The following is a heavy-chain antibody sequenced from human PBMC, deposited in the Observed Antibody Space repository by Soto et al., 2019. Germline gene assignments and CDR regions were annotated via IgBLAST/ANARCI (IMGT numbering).Heavy chain of an antibody. CDR3: ARGEVGYSGYISSYYYGMDV. Sequence: SVKVSCKASGGTFSSYAISWVRQAPGQGLEWMGGIIPIFGTANYAQKFQGRVTITADESTSTAYMELSSLRSEDTAVYYCARGEVGYSGYISSYYYGMDVWGQGTTVTVSS. V-gene: IGHV1-69*13. J-gene: IGHJ6*02. CDR1: GGTFSSYA. D-gene: IGHD5-12*01. CDR2: IIPIFGTA.